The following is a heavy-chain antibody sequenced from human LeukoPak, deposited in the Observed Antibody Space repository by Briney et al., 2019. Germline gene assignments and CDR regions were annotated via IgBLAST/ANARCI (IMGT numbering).Heavy chain of an antibody. D-gene: IGHD3-10*01. CDR2: INHSGST. CDR1: GGSFSGYY. CDR3: ARESITMVRGVIITYFDY. V-gene: IGHV4-34*01. Sequence: PSETLSLTCAVYGGSFSGYYWSWIRKPPGKGLEWIGEINHSGSTNYNPSLKSRVTISVDTSKNQFSLKLSSVTAADTAVYYCARESITMVRGVIITYFDYWGQGTLVTVSS. J-gene: IGHJ4*02.